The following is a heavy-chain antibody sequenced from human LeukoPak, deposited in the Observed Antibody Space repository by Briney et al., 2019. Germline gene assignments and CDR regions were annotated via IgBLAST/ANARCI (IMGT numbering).Heavy chain of an antibody. CDR1: GGSISSYY. D-gene: IGHD3-22*01. CDR3: PRGSIAYYYMDV. V-gene: IGHV4-59*01. J-gene: IGHJ6*03. CDR2: IYYSGST. Sequence: SETLSLTCTVSGGSISSYYWSWIRQPPGKGLEGIGNIYYSGSTNYTPSLKRRVTISVDTSKHQFSLKLSSVTAADTAVYYCPRGSIAYYYMDVWGKGTTVTISS.